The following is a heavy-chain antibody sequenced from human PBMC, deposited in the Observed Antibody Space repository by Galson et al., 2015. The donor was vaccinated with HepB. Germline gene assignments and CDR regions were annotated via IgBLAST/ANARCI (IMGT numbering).Heavy chain of an antibody. Sequence: QSGAEVKKPGESLRISCKGSGSSFPTYWITWVRQMPGKGLEWLGRIDPSDSYTTYSPSFEGHVTISADKSISTAYLQWNSLRASDTAMYYCARLGSGYVFDYWGQGTLVTVSS. CDR2: IDPSDSYT. J-gene: IGHJ4*02. CDR1: GSSFPTYW. CDR3: ARLGSGYVFDY. V-gene: IGHV5-10-1*01. D-gene: IGHD5-12*01.